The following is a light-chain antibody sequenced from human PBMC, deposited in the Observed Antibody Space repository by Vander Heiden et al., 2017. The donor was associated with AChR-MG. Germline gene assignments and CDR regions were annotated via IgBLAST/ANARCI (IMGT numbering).Light chain of an antibody. CDR2: GAS. CDR3: QQFGSSRT. J-gene: IGKJ1*01. CDR1: QSVSSSY. V-gene: IGKV3-20*01. Sequence: EIVLTPSPGTLSLAPGERATLPCRASQSVSSSYLAWYQQKPGQAPRLLIYGASSRATGIPDRFSGTGSGTDFTLTISRLEPEDFAVYYCQQFGSSRTFGQGTKVDIK.